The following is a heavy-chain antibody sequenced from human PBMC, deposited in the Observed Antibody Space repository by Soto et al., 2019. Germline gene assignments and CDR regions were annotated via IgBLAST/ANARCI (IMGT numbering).Heavy chain of an antibody. CDR3: ARGPGSGWYDY. CDR2: IYYSGST. CDR1: GGSISSGDYY. J-gene: IGHJ4*02. V-gene: IGHV4-31*03. Sequence: QVQLQESGPGLVKPSQTLSLTCTVSGGSISSGDYYWSWIRQHPGKGLEWIGYIYYSGSTYYNPSPKSRVTISVDPSKNQFSLKLSSVTAADTAVYYCARGPGSGWYDYWGQGTLVTVSS. D-gene: IGHD6-19*01.